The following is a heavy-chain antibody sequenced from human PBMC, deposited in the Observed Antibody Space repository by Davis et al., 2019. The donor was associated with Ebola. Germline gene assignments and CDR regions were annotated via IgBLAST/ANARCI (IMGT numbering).Heavy chain of an antibody. Sequence: SETLSLTCAVYGGSFSGYYWSWIRQPPGKGLEWIGEINHSGSTNYNPSLKSRFTISVDTSKNQFSLKLSPVTAADTAVYYCARLRLGSSANFDYWGQGTLVTVSS. D-gene: IGHD6-6*01. V-gene: IGHV4-34*01. CDR1: GGSFSGYY. J-gene: IGHJ4*02. CDR2: INHSGST. CDR3: ARLRLGSSANFDY.